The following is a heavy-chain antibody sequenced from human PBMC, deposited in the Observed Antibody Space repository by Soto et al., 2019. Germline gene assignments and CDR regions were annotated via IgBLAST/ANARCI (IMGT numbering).Heavy chain of an antibody. CDR1: GGSISSYY. J-gene: IGHJ4*02. CDR2: IYYSGST. CDR3: ARDRADCSSTSCYRGFDY. Sequence: SETLSLTCTVSGGSISSYYWSWIRQPPGKGLEWIGYIYYSGSTNYNPSLKSRVTISVDTSKNQFSLKLSSVTAADTAVYYCARDRADCSSTSCYRGFDYWGQGTLVTVSS. V-gene: IGHV4-59*01. D-gene: IGHD2-2*02.